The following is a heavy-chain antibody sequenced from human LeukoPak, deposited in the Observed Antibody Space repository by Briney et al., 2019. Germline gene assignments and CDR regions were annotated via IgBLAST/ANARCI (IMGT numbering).Heavy chain of an antibody. Sequence: ETLSLTCAVYGGSFSGYYWSWIRQPPGKGLEWIGEIYHSGSTNYNPSLKSRVTISVDTSKNQFSLKLSSVTAADTAVYYCAPPETYYYDSSGYRGYWGQGTLVTVSS. V-gene: IGHV4-34*01. CDR2: IYHSGST. CDR1: GGSFSGYY. CDR3: APPETYYYDSSGYRGY. J-gene: IGHJ4*02. D-gene: IGHD3-22*01.